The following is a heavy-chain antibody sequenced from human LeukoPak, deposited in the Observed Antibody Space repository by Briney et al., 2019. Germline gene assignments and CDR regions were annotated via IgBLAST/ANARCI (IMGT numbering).Heavy chain of an antibody. J-gene: IGHJ4*02. CDR1: GGSFSGYY. CDR3: ARRAPRGATRFY. V-gene: IGHV4-34*01. CDR2: INYSGST. D-gene: IGHD4/OR15-4a*01. Sequence: SETLSLTCAVYGGSFSGYYWSWIRQPPGKGLEWIGEINYSGSTNYNPSLKSRVTISVDSSKNQFSLNLSSVTAADTAVYYCARRAPRGATRFYWGQGTLVTVSS.